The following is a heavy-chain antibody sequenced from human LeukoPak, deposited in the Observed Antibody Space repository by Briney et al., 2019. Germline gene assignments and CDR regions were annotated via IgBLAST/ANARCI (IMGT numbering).Heavy chain of an antibody. CDR1: GFTFSRYW. J-gene: IGHJ4*02. D-gene: IGHD3-22*01. V-gene: IGHV3-74*01. Sequence: VQPGGSLILSCVASGFTFSRYWMHWVRQAPGKGLVWVSRINSDGSSISYADSVKGRFTISRDNAKNTLSLQMNSLRAEDTAVYYCGSTFYYDSSGYSTYYWGQGSLVTVSS. CDR3: GSTFYYDSSGYSTYY. CDR2: INSDGSSI.